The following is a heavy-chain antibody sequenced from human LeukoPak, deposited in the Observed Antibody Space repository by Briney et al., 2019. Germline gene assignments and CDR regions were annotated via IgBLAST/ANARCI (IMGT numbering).Heavy chain of an antibody. Sequence: SETLSLTCTVSGGSIITYYWSWIRQPAGKGLEWIGRIYSSGRTNYHPSLESRVTMSVYTCKNQFSLNLTSVTAADPAVYYCARDYGDLYFVYWGQGILVTVSS. CDR2: IYSSGRT. J-gene: IGHJ4*02. CDR1: GGSIITYY. CDR3: ARDYGDLYFVY. V-gene: IGHV4-4*07. D-gene: IGHD4-17*01.